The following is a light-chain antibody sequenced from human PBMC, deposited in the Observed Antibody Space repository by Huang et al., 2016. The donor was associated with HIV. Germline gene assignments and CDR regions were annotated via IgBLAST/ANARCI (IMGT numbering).Light chain of an antibody. J-gene: IGKJ4*01. V-gene: IGKV3-15*01. CDR1: QSVRDK. CDR2: ATS. Sequence: EIVTTQSPDTLSVSPGERATLSCRASQSVRDKLAWYQQKPGQAPRLLLHATSTRAAGVPARFSGSGSGTEFTLTISSLQSEDCGVYYCQQYESWPPLTFGGGTKVEIK. CDR3: QQYESWPPLT.